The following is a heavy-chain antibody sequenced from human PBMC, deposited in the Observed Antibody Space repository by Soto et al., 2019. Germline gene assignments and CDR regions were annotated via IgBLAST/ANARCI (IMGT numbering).Heavy chain of an antibody. CDR3: AREVPTWIQLWFDY. D-gene: IGHD5-18*01. Sequence: QVQLVQSGAEVKKPGASVKVSCKASGYTFTSYAMHWVRQAPGQRLEWMGWINAGNGNTKYSQKFQGRVTITRDTSASTAYMELSSLRSEDTAVYYCAREVPTWIQLWFDYWGQGTLVTVSS. CDR2: INAGNGNT. V-gene: IGHV1-3*01. CDR1: GYTFTSYA. J-gene: IGHJ4*02.